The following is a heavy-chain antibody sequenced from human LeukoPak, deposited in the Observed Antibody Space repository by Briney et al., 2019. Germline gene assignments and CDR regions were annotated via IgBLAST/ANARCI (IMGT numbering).Heavy chain of an antibody. J-gene: IGHJ4*02. V-gene: IGHV1-2*02. Sequence: ASVKVSCKASGYTFTGYYMHWVRQAPGQGLEWMGWINPNSGGTNYAQKFQGRVTMTRDTSISTAYMELGRLRSDDTAVYYCARPHYDFWSGYYYYFDYWGQGTLVTVSS. D-gene: IGHD3-3*01. CDR3: ARPHYDFWSGYYYYFDY. CDR1: GYTFTGYY. CDR2: INPNSGGT.